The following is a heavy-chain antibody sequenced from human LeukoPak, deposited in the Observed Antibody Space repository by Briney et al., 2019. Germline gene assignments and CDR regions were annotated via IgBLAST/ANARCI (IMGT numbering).Heavy chain of an antibody. V-gene: IGHV3-9*01. D-gene: IGHD4-23*01. CDR1: GFTFDDYA. J-gene: IGHJ4*02. CDR3: AKVDYGGNYFDY. CDR2: ISWNSGSI. Sequence: GGSLRLSCAASGFTFDDYAMHWVRQAPGKGLEWVSGISWNSGSIGYADSVKGRFTISRDNAKNSLYLQMNSLRAEDTALYYCAKVDYGGNYFDYWGQGTLVTVSS.